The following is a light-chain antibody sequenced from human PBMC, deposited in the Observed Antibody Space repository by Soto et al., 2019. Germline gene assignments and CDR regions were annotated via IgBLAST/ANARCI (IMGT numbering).Light chain of an antibody. J-gene: IGLJ1*01. CDR1: SSNIGSNT. CDR3: AAWVDSLNGYV. CDR2: SNN. Sequence: QLVLTQPPSASGTPGQRVTISCSGSSSNIGSNTVNWYQQLPGTAPKLLIYSNNQRPSGVPDRFSGSKSGTSASLAISGLQSEDEADYYCAAWVDSLNGYVFGTGTKVTVL. V-gene: IGLV1-44*01.